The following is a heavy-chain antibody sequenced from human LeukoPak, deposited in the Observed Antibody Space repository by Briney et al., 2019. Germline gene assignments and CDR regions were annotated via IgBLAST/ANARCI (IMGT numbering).Heavy chain of an antibody. J-gene: IGHJ6*03. CDR2: ISYDGSNK. V-gene: IGHV3-30-3*01. CDR3: ARDSGDIVVVPAAIPVGGYMDV. CDR1: GFTFSSYA. D-gene: IGHD2-2*02. Sequence: GRSLRLSCAASGFTFSSYAMHWVRQAPGKGLEWVAVISYDGSNKYYADSMKGRFTISRDNSKNTLYLQMNSLRAEDTAVYYCARDSGDIVVVPAAIPVGGYMDVWGKGTTVTVSS.